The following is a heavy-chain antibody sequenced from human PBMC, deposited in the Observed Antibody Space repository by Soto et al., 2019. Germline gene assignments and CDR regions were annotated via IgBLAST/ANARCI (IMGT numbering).Heavy chain of an antibody. Sequence: PGRSLRLSCAASGFTFSSYGMHWVRQAPGKGLEWVAVISYDGSNKYYADSVKGRFTISRDNSKNTLYLQMNSLRAEDTAVYYCANVLRLDYWGQGTLVTVSS. V-gene: IGHV3-30*18. J-gene: IGHJ4*02. CDR3: ANVLRLDY. CDR1: GFTFSSYG. D-gene: IGHD2-8*01. CDR2: ISYDGSNK.